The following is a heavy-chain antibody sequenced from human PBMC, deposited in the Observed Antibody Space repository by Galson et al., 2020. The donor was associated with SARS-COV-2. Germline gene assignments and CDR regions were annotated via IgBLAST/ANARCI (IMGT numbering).Heavy chain of an antibody. D-gene: IGHD4-17*01. CDR1: GGAIRTADYY. Sequence: SETLSLTCTVSGGAIRTADYYWNWIRHPPGKGLEWIGYIYYSGSTSYNPSLRSRVTISLDTSKNQFSLRLNSVTAADTAVYFCARTSSTATREYYFDYWGQGTLVSVSS. J-gene: IGHJ4*02. CDR3: ARTSSTATREYYFDY. V-gene: IGHV4-30-4*01. CDR2: IYYSGST.